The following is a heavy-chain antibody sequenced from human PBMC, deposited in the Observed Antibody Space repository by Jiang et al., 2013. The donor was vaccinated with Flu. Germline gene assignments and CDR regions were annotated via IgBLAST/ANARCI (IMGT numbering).Heavy chain of an antibody. D-gene: IGHD7-27*01. CDR2: IYTSGST. J-gene: IGHJ4*02. CDR3: ARGEARSGAFDY. Sequence: GLVKPSQTLSLTCNVSGGSISSYYWSWIRQPAGKGLEWIGRIYTSGSTNYNPSLKSRVTMSVDTSKNQFSLKLSSVTAADTAVYYCARGEARSGAFDYWGQGTLVTVSS. CDR1: GGSISSYY. V-gene: IGHV4-4*07.